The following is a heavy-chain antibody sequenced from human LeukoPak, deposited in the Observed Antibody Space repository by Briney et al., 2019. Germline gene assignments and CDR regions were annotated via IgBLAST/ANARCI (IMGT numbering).Heavy chain of an antibody. CDR2: LYSDGNT. Sequence: PGGSLRLSCAASGLTVITNDMTWVRQAPGKGLEWVSVLYSDGNTKYADSVQGRFTISRDNSKNTLYLEMNSLSPDDTAVYYCARGVEPLAVNTLAYWGQGTLVTVSS. V-gene: IGHV3-53*01. CDR3: ARGVEPLAVNTLAY. CDR1: GLTVITND. J-gene: IGHJ4*02. D-gene: IGHD1-14*01.